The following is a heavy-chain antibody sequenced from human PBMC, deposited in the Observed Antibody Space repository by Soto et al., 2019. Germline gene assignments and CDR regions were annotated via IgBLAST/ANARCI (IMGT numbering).Heavy chain of an antibody. CDR1: GGTFSSYT. CDR3: ARDRKRTQLVDYYYMDV. CDR2: IIPILGIA. Sequence: ASVKVSCKASGGTFSSYTISWVRQAPGQGLEWMGRIIPILGIANYAQKFQGRVTITADKSTSTAYMELGSLRSEDTAVYYCARDRKRTQLVDYYYMDVWGKGTTVTVSS. J-gene: IGHJ6*03. V-gene: IGHV1-69*04. D-gene: IGHD6-6*01.